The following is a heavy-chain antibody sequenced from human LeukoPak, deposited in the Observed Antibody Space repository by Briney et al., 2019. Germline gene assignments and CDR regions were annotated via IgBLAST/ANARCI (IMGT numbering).Heavy chain of an antibody. Sequence: SETLSLTCTVSGVSISSGSYYWVWIRQPARKGLECIGRIYTTGSTNYNPSFKSRVTISVDTSKNQFSLKLSSVTAADTAVYYCAREGYYDRSGYREYWGQGTLVTVSS. CDR2: IYTTGST. CDR3: AREGYYDRSGYREY. V-gene: IGHV4-61*02. J-gene: IGHJ4*02. D-gene: IGHD3-22*01. CDR1: GVSISSGSYY.